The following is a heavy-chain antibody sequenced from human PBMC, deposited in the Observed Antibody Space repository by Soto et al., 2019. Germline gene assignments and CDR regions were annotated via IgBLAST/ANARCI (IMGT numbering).Heavy chain of an antibody. V-gene: IGHV3-30*18. CDR1: GFTFSSYG. CDR3: AKVLYGDYGAYYYYGMDV. D-gene: IGHD4-17*01. CDR2: ISYDGSNK. Sequence: TGGSLRLSCAASGFTFSSYGMHWVRQAPGKGLEWVAVISYDGSNKYYADSVKGRFTISRDNSKNTLYLQMNSLRAEDTAVYYCAKVLYGDYGAYYYYGMDVWGQGTRSPSP. J-gene: IGHJ6*02.